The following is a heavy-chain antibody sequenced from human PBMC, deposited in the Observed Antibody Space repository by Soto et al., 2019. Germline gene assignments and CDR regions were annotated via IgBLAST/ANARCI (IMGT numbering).Heavy chain of an antibody. D-gene: IGHD6-13*01. J-gene: IGHJ5*02. CDR2: ISAYNGNT. CDR3: ARGPLAAAGTPWWIDP. Sequence: VSVKVSCKASGYTFTSYGISWVRQAPGQGLEWMGWISAYNGNTNYAQKLQGRVTMTTDTSTSTAYMELRSLRSDDTAVYYCARGPLAAAGTPWWIDPWGQGTLVTVSS. CDR1: GYTFTSYG. V-gene: IGHV1-18*04.